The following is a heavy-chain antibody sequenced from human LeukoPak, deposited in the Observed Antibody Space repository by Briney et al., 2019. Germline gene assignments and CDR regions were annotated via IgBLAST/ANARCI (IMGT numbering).Heavy chain of an antibody. V-gene: IGHV3-73*01. CDR3: AKDHRIVGATGVSY. CDR1: GFTFSDSG. Sequence: GGSLRLSCAASGFTFSDSGMHWVRQASGKGLEWVGHIRSKADSYATVYAASVKGRFTITRDDSENTAYLQMNSLKTEDTAVYYCAKDHRIVGATGVSYWGQGTLVTVSS. D-gene: IGHD1-26*01. CDR2: IRSKADSYAT. J-gene: IGHJ4*02.